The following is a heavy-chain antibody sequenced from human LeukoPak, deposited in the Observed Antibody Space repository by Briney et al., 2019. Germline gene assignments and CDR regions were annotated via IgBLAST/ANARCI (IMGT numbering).Heavy chain of an antibody. CDR2: ISAYNGNT. CDR1: GYTFTSYG. CDR3: ARVRVGATDENFDY. V-gene: IGHV1-18*01. Sequence: GASVKVSCKASGYTFTSYGISWVRQAPGQGLEWMGWISAYNGNTNYAQNLQGRVTMTTDTSTSTAYVELRSLRSDDTAVYYCARVRVGATDENFDYWGQGTLVTVSS. J-gene: IGHJ4*02. D-gene: IGHD1-26*01.